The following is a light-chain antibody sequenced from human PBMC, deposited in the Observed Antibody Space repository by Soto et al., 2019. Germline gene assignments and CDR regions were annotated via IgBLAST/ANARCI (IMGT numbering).Light chain of an antibody. CDR1: QSVSSN. V-gene: IGKV3-20*01. CDR2: GAS. CDR3: QQYDNSPIT. Sequence: IVMTQSPATLSVSPGERATLSCSASQSVSSNLAWYQQKPGQAPRLLIYGASSRATGIPDRFSGTGSETDFTLTISRLEPEDFAVYYCQQYDNSPITFGQGTRLEIK. J-gene: IGKJ5*01.